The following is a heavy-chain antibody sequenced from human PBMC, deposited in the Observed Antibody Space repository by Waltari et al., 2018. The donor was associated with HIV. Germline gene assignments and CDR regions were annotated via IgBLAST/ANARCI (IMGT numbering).Heavy chain of an antibody. Sequence: EVQLVESGGGLVQPGGSLRRSCSASVFTFSSYWLHWVRQAPGKGLVWVSGINRDGSTIRYADSVKGRFTISRDNAKNTLYLQMNSLRAEDTALYYCARGQYYSMDVWGQGTTVTVSS. CDR1: VFTFSSYW. CDR3: ARGQYYSMDV. V-gene: IGHV3-74*01. J-gene: IGHJ6*02. D-gene: IGHD3-10*01. CDR2: INRDGSTI.